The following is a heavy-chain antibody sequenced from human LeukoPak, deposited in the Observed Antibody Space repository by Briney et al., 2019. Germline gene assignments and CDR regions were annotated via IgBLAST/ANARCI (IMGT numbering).Heavy chain of an antibody. Sequence: PGGSLRLSCAASGFTFSSDAMSWVRQAPGKGLEWVSAISGSGGSTYYADSVKGRFTISRDNSKNTLYLQMHSLRAEDTAVYYCARGGVGASSKYNWFDPWGQGTLVTVSS. J-gene: IGHJ5*02. CDR3: ARGGVGASSKYNWFDP. D-gene: IGHD1-26*01. CDR1: GFTFSSDA. V-gene: IGHV3-23*01. CDR2: ISGSGGST.